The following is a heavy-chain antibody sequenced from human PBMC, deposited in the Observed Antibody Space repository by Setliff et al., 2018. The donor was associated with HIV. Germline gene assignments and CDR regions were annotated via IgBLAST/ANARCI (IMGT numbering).Heavy chain of an antibody. CDR3: ARGALLAVFDFDH. Sequence: ASVKVSCKAFGYTFTTYSLHWVRQAPGQSLEWMGWINVGKGDTKYSQEFQGRITITTYTSANTGYMEQSSLRSDDTSVYFCARGALLAVFDFDHWGHGTLVTVSS. J-gene: IGHJ4*01. CDR2: INVGKGDT. CDR1: GYTFTTYS. V-gene: IGHV1-3*01. D-gene: IGHD3-10*01.